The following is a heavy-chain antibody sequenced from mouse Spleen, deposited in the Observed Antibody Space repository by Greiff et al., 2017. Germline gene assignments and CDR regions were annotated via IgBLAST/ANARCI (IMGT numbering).Heavy chain of an antibody. V-gene: IGHV1-69*01. CDR1: GYTFTSYW. Sequence: QVQLQQPGAELVMPGASVKLSCKASGYTFTSYWMHWVKQRPGQGLEWIGEIDPSDSYTNYNQKFKGKATLTVDKSSSTAYMQLSSLTSEDSAVYFCAREGASMMVSYWYFDVWGAGTTVTVSS. D-gene: IGHD2-3*01. J-gene: IGHJ1*01. CDR3: AREGASMMVSYWYFDV. CDR2: IDPSDSYT.